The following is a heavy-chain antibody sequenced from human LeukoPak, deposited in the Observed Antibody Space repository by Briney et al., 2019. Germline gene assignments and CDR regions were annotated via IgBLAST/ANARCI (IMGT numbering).Heavy chain of an antibody. D-gene: IGHD6-19*01. CDR2: INPSGGST. CDR3: AREGSSGWYGNDYYYYYGMDV. J-gene: IGHJ6*02. Sequence: ASVTVSCKASGYTFTSYYMHGVRQAPGQGLEWMGLINPSGGSTSYAQKFQGRVTITRDTSTSTVYMEQSRLRSDDTAVYYCAREGSSGWYGNDYYYYYGMDVWGQGTTVTVSS. CDR1: GYTFTSYY. V-gene: IGHV1-46*01.